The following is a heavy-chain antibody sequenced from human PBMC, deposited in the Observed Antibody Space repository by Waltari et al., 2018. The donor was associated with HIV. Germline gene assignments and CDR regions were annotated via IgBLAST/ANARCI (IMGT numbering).Heavy chain of an antibody. J-gene: IGHJ4*02. CDR2: IRRRGNRYAT. V-gene: IGHV3-73*02. Sequence: EVQLVESGGGLVQHGGSLRVSCEASWFTLCASAIHWVREASGKGLEWVGRIRRRGNRYATAYGASVKVRFTVSRDDSKNTAYLQMNNLKTEDTAVYYCTRALAYWGQGTLVTVSP. D-gene: IGHD3-16*01. CDR1: WFTLCASA. CDR3: TRALAY.